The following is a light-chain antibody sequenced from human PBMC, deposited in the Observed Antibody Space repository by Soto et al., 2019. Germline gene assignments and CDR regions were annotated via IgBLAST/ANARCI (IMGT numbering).Light chain of an antibody. J-gene: IGKJ1*01. Sequence: DIQMTQSPSTLSSSVGDRVTITCRASQSISSWLAWYQQKPGKAPKLLIYKASSLESGGPSRFIGSGSGTEFTLTISSLQPADFSTDYCQQYNSYSPWTFGQGTKVEIK. CDR1: QSISSW. CDR3: QQYNSYSPWT. CDR2: KAS. V-gene: IGKV1-5*03.